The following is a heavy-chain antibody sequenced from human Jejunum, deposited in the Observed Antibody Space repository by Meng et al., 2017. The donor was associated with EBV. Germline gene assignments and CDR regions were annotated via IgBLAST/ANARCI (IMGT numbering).Heavy chain of an antibody. D-gene: IGHD1-14*01. V-gene: IGHV1-3*01. CDR2: IDAGNGNT. J-gene: IGHJ5*02. Sequence: QCRHVQSGNEVKGTGASLKTSSKVSGYTSTSHAIHWVRQAPGQNLEWMGWIDAGNGNTKYSQKFHDRVTITSATSATTAYIELSSMITADTAVYYCAKTGATPPGNWFDRWGQGALVTVSS. CDR1: GYTSTSHA. CDR3: AKTGATPPGNWFDR.